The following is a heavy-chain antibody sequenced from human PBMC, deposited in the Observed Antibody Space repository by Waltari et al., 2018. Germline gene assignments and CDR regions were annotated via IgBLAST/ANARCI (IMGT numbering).Heavy chain of an antibody. CDR3: ARDRGRGIYLDT. CDR1: GDSMSRTDW. CDR2: VQRSGRT. V-gene: IGHV4-4*02. D-gene: IGHD2-15*01. Sequence: QLQLQESGPRLVKPSGTLSLTCAVSGDSMSRTDWWSWVRQSPGKGLQWIGQVQRSGRTNYNPSFASRVSISVDTSTNQFSLRVTSATAADTAVYFCARDRGRGIYLDTWGQGTLVTVSP. J-gene: IGHJ5*02.